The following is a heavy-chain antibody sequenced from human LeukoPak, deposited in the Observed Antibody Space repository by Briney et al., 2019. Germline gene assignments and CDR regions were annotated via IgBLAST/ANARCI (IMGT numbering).Heavy chain of an antibody. CDR3: AKARGYSYAELDT. D-gene: IGHD5-18*01. CDR2: ISYDGSKK. V-gene: IGHV3-30*18. CDR1: GFNFSNHG. J-gene: IGHJ5*02. Sequence: GGSLRLSCVASGFNFSNHGMHWVRQAPGKGLEWLALISYDGSKKYYGDSVKGRFSISRDNSKNTVFLQMNSLRGEDTALFDCAKARGYSYAELDTWGQGTLVTVSS.